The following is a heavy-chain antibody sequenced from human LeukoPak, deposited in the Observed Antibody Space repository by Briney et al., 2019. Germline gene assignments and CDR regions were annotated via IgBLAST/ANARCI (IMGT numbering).Heavy chain of an antibody. D-gene: IGHD4-17*01. J-gene: IGHJ4*02. V-gene: IGHV4-39*01. CDR2: IHYSGNT. CDR3: ARDFGDYRVDY. CDR1: GGPISSSSYY. Sequence: PSETLSLTCTVSGGPISSSSYYWGWIRQPPGKGLEWIGTIHYSGNTYYNPSLKSRVAISVDTSKNQFSLRLSSVTAADTAVYYCARDFGDYRVDYWGQGALVTVSS.